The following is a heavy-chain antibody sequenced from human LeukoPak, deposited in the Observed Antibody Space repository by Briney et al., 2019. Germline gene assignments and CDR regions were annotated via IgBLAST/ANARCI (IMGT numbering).Heavy chain of an antibody. Sequence: GGSLRLSCAASGFTFSGYSMNWVRQAPGKGLEWVSYITSSSSAIYYADSEKGRFTISRDNAKNSLYLQMNSLRAEDTAVYYCARVRGSYWVDIWGRGTLVSVSS. CDR1: GFTFSGYS. V-gene: IGHV3-48*01. D-gene: IGHD1-26*01. CDR2: ITSSSSAI. CDR3: ARVRGSYWVDI. J-gene: IGHJ3*02.